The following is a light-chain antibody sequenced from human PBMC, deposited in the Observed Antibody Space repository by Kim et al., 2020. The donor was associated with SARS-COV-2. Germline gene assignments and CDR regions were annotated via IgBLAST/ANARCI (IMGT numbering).Light chain of an antibody. V-gene: IGLV1-51*01. CDR3: GTWDSSLSAVV. CDR2: DNN. Sequence: GQKVTISCSGISSNIGNNYVSWYQHLPGTAPKLLIYDNNERPSGIPDRFSGSKSGTSATLGISGLQTGDEADYYCGTWDSSLSAVVFGGGTQLTVL. CDR1: SSNIGNNY. J-gene: IGLJ3*02.